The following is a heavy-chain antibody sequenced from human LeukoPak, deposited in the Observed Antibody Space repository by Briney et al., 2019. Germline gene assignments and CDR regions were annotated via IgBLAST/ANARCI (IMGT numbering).Heavy chain of an antibody. CDR2: VYSGDSRA. Sequence: GESLKISCKESGYSFTYWIGWVRQMPGKCLEWMGIVYSGDSRAKYSPSFEGRVTISADNSINTAYLQWSSLEASDTAMYYCTSARDGDFRWDYWGQGTLVTVSS. J-gene: IGHJ4*02. D-gene: IGHD2-21*02. CDR3: TSARDGDFRWDY. V-gene: IGHV5-51*01. CDR1: GYSFTYW.